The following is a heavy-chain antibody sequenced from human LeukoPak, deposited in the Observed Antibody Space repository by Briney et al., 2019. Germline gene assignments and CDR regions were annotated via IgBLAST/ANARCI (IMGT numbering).Heavy chain of an antibody. J-gene: IGHJ5*02. CDR2: MNPNSGNT. V-gene: IGHV1-8*01. CDR1: GYTFTSYD. CDR3: ARNWPSSDPFDP. Sequence: ASVKVSCKASGYTFTSYDINWVRQATGQGLEWMGWMNPNSGNTGYAQKFQGRVTMTRNTSLSTAYMELRSLRSDDTAVYYCARNWPSSDPFDPWGQGTLVTVSS.